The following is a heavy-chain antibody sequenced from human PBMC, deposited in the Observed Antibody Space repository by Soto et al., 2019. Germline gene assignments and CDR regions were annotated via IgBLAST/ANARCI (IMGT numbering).Heavy chain of an antibody. V-gene: IGHV1-2*02. J-gene: IGHJ4*02. CDR1: GYTFTGYY. CDR3: ARVGPLNYFDY. Sequence: ASVKVSCKASGYTFTGYYMHWVRQAPGQGLEWMGWINPNSGGKNSAQKFQGRVTMTRDTSISTAYMELSRLRSDDTAVYYCARVGPLNYFDYWAQGTMVTVSS. CDR2: INPNSGGK. D-gene: IGHD3-3*01.